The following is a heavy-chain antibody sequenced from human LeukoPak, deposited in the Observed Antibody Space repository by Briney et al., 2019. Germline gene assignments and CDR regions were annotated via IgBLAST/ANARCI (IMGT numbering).Heavy chain of an antibody. Sequence: PGGSLRLSCAASGFTFSSYAMGWVRQAPGKGLEWVSAISGSGGSTYYADSVKGRFTIPRDNSKNTLYLQMNSLRAEDTAVYYCAKGAYYDILTGYQGWFDPWGQGTLVTVSS. D-gene: IGHD3-9*01. J-gene: IGHJ5*02. CDR3: AKGAYYDILTGYQGWFDP. CDR2: ISGSGGST. CDR1: GFTFSSYA. V-gene: IGHV3-23*01.